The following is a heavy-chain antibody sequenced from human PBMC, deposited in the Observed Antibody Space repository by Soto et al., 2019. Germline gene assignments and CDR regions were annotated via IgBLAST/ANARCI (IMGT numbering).Heavy chain of an antibody. CDR3: ARELVVVITTRMFDY. Sequence: GGSLRLSCAASGFTFSSYAMHWVRQAPGKGLEWVAVISYDGSNKYYADSVKGRFTISRDNSKNTLYLQMNSLRAEDTAVYYCARELVVVITTRMFDYWGQGTLVTVSS. CDR1: GFTFSSYA. CDR2: ISYDGSNK. J-gene: IGHJ4*02. V-gene: IGHV3-30-3*01. D-gene: IGHD3-22*01.